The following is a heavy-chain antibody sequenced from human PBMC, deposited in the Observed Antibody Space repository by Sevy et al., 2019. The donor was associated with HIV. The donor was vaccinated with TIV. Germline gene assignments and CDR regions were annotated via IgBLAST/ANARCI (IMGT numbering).Heavy chain of an antibody. V-gene: IGHV4-34*01. CDR1: GGSFSGYY. CDR3: ARGGAVAPREDYFDY. CDR2: INHSGST. Sequence: SKTLSLTCAVYGGSFSGYYWSWIRQPPGKGLEWIGEINHSGSTNYNPSLKSRVTISVDTSKNQFSLKLSSVTAADTAVYYCARGGAVAPREDYFDYWGQGTLVTVSS. D-gene: IGHD6-19*01. J-gene: IGHJ4*02.